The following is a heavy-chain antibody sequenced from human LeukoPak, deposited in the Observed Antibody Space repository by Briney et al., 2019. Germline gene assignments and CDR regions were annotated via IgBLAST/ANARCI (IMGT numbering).Heavy chain of an antibody. V-gene: IGHV4-59*01. CDR1: GGSISSYY. D-gene: IGHD3-16*01. J-gene: IGHJ6*02. Sequence: SETLSLTCTVSGGSISSYYWSWIRQPPGKGLEWIGYIYYSGSTNYNPSLKSRVTISVDTSKNQFSLKLSSVTAADTAVYYCAGSIGGYYYGMDVWGQGTTVTVSS. CDR2: IYYSGST. CDR3: AGSIGGYYYGMDV.